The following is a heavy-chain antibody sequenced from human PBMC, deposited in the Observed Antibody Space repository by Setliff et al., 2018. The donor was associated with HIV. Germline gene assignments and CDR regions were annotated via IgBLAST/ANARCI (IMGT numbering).Heavy chain of an antibody. V-gene: IGHV4-39*01. J-gene: IGHJ3*02. D-gene: IGHD5-18*01. CDR1: GGSISSSSHY. CDR3: ARPRYTYGTPPAFDI. CDR2: IYFSGST. Sequence: SETLSLTCTVSGGSISSSSHYWGWIRQPPGKGLEWIGSIYFSGSTYYNPSLKSRVTISVDTSKNQFSLKLSSVTAADTAVYYCARPRYTYGTPPAFDIWCRGTVVTVSS.